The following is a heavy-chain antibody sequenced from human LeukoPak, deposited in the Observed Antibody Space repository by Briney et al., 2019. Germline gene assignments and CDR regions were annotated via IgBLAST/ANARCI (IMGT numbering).Heavy chain of an antibody. Sequence: GRSLRLSCAASGFTFSSYAMHWVRQAPGKGLEWVAVISYDGSNKYYADSVKGRFTIARDNSKNTLYLQMNSLRAEDTAVYYCARTIIKVRGRIDYWGQGTLVTVSS. D-gene: IGHD3-10*01. CDR2: ISYDGSNK. V-gene: IGHV3-30*04. CDR3: ARTIIKVRGRIDY. CDR1: GFTFSSYA. J-gene: IGHJ4*02.